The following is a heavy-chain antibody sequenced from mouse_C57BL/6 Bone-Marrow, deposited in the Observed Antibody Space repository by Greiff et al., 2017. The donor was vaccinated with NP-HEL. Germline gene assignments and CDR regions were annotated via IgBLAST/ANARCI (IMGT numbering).Heavy chain of an antibody. J-gene: IGHJ2*01. CDR2: IDPENGDT. V-gene: IGHV14-4*01. Sequence: EGKRKQVGAELVRPGASVKLSCTASGFNIKDDYMHWVKQRPEQGLEWMGWIDPENGDTEYASKFQGKATITADTSSNTAYLQLSSLTSEDTAVYYCTTPQLRLRSYYFDYWGQGTTLTVSS. CDR3: TTPQLRLRSYYFDY. D-gene: IGHD3-2*02. CDR1: GFNIKDDY.